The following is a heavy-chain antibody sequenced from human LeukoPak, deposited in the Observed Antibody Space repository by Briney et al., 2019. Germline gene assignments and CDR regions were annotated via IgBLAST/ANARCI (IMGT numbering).Heavy chain of an antibody. V-gene: IGHV4-59*01. D-gene: IGHD1-26*01. CDR3: ARDVVGITGAFDI. CDR1: GGSISSYY. J-gene: IGHJ3*02. Sequence: SETLSLTCTVSGGSISSYYWSWIWQPPGKRLEWIGYIYYSGSTNYNPSLKSRVTISVDTSNNQFSLKLSSVTAADTAVYYCARDVVGITGAFDIWGQGTMLTVSS. CDR2: IYYSGST.